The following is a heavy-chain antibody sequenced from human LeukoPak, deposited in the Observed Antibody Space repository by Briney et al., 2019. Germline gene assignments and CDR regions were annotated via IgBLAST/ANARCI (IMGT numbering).Heavy chain of an antibody. V-gene: IGHV3-21*01. D-gene: IGHD2-15*01. CDR3: VKGLCSGVSCPLDY. CDR1: GFTFSSYS. Sequence: GGSLRLSCAASGFTFSSYSMNWVRQAPGKGLEWVSSISSSTYIYYADSVKGRFTISRDYSKNTVYLQLNSLRADDTAVYYCVKGLCSGVSCPLDYWGQGALVTVSS. CDR2: ISSSTYI. J-gene: IGHJ4*02.